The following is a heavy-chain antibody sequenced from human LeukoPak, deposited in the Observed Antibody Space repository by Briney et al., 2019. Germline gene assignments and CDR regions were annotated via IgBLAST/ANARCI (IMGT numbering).Heavy chain of an antibody. Sequence: PSETLSLTCGVYGGSFSGHYWSWIRHPPGRGLEWIGEINQRGSTNYNPSLKSRVTISVDTSKKQFSLKLSSVTAADTGVYFCATKYSVAVAANPPYFDYWGQGTLVTVSS. V-gene: IGHV4-34*01. CDR2: INQRGST. D-gene: IGHD6-19*01. J-gene: IGHJ4*02. CDR1: GGSFSGHY. CDR3: ATKYSVAVAANPPYFDY.